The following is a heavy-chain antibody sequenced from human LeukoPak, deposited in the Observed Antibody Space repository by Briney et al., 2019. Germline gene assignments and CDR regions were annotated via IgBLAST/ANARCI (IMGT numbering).Heavy chain of an antibody. Sequence: GASVKVSCKASGYTFTTYGISGVRQAPGQGLEWMGWISAYNGNTNYAQKLQGRVTMTTDTSTSTAYMELSSLRSEDTAVYYCARERDGYRSSAFDIWGQGTMVTVSS. CDR1: GYTFTTYG. D-gene: IGHD5-24*01. CDR2: ISAYNGNT. J-gene: IGHJ3*02. CDR3: ARERDGYRSSAFDI. V-gene: IGHV1-18*01.